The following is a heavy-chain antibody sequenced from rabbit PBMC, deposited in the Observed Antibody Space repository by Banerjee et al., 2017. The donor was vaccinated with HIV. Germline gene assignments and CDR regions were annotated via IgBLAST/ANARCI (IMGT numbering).Heavy chain of an antibody. V-gene: IGHV1S45*01. J-gene: IGHJ4*01. Sequence: QEQLEESGGGLVQPEGSLTLTCKASGFSFSSGYDMRWVRQTPGKGLEWIACIYVINTIYIHYASWAKGRFTISKTSSTTVTLQMTSLTAADTATYFCTRSAGHADSGDGYFYLWGPGTLVTVS. CDR2: IYVINTIYI. D-gene: IGHD4-2*01. CDR1: GFSFSSGYD. CDR3: TRSAGHADSGDGYFYL.